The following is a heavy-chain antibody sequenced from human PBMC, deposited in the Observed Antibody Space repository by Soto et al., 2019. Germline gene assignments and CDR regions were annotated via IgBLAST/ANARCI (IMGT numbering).Heavy chain of an antibody. CDR2: IIPIFGTA. D-gene: IGHD3-16*02. Sequence: GASVKVSCKASGGTFSSYAISWVRQAPGQGLEWMGGIIPIFGTANYAQKFQGRVTITADESTSTAYMELSSLRSEDTAVYYCARGRIMITFGGVIVWAYYYYGMDVWSQGTTVTVSS. V-gene: IGHV1-69*13. CDR1: GGTFSSYA. CDR3: ARGRIMITFGGVIVWAYYYYGMDV. J-gene: IGHJ6*02.